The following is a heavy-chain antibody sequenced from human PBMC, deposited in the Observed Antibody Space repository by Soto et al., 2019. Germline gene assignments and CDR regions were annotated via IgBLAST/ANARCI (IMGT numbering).Heavy chain of an antibody. CDR1: GFTFTKYY. D-gene: IGHD3-3*01. V-gene: IGHV1-46*01. CDR3: ASPKLRFLEWSHFDY. J-gene: IGHJ4*02. CDR2: INPSGRTT. Sequence: ASVKVSCKTSGFTFTKYYMHWVRQAPGQGLDWVGVINPSGRTTSYAQKFLGRVTMTRDTSISTAYMELSRLRSDDTAVYYCASPKLRFLEWSHFDYWGQGTLVTVS.